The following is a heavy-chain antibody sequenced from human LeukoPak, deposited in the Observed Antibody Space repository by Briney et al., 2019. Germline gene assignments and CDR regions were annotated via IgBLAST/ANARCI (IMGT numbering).Heavy chain of an antibody. V-gene: IGHV3-23*01. Sequence: GGSLRLSCAASGFTFSSYAMSWVRQAPGKGLEWVSAISGSGGSTYYADSVKGRFTISRGNSKNTLYLQMNSLRAEDTAVYYCAKVPGYEIAVAGMDYWGQGTLVTVSS. D-gene: IGHD6-19*01. CDR2: ISGSGGST. CDR1: GFTFSSYA. CDR3: AKVPGYEIAVAGMDY. J-gene: IGHJ4*02.